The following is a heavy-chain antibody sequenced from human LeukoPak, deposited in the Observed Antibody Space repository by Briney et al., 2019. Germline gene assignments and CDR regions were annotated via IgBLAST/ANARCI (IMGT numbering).Heavy chain of an antibody. Sequence: GGSLRLPCAASGFTFSNFGMHWVRQARGKGLEWVAFIRYDGSNEYYADSVKGRFTISRDNSKNTLYLQMNSLKADDTALYYCAKNEVWWLPDSWGQGTLVTVSS. CDR3: AKNEVWWLPDS. CDR1: GFTFSNFG. CDR2: IRYDGSNE. J-gene: IGHJ4*02. D-gene: IGHD5-12*01. V-gene: IGHV3-30*02.